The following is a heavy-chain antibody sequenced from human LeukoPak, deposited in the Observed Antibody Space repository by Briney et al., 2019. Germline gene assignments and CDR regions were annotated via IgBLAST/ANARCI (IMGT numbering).Heavy chain of an antibody. CDR2: INQDGSEK. CDR3: AKVTVGAGGY. D-gene: IGHD1-26*01. CDR1: GFTFSRYW. V-gene: IGHV3-7*05. J-gene: IGHJ4*02. Sequence: SGGSLRLSCAVSGFTFSRYWMSWVRQAPGKGLEWVANINQDGSEKYYVDSVKGRFTISRDNAKNSLYLQMNSLRAEDTAVYYCAKVTVGAGGYWGQGTLVTVSS.